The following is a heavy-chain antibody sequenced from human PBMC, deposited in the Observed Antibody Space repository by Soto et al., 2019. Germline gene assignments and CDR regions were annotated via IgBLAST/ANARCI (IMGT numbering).Heavy chain of an antibody. CDR1: GFTFSNAW. V-gene: IGHV3-15*07. Sequence: GGSLRLSCAASGFTFSNAWMNWVRQAPGKGLEWVGRIKSKTDGGTTDYAAPVKGRFTISRDDSKNTLYLQMNSLKTEDTAVYYCTTRITMIVVVTDDAFDIWGQGTMVTVSS. J-gene: IGHJ3*02. CDR3: TTRITMIVVVTDDAFDI. D-gene: IGHD3-22*01. CDR2: IKSKTDGGTT.